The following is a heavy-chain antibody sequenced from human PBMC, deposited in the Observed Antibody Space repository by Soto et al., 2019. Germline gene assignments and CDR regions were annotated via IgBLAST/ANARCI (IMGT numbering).Heavy chain of an antibody. V-gene: IGHV3-23*01. CDR1: GFTFGSYA. J-gene: IGHJ4*02. CDR3: AKDNGNYGSGSFSH. CDR2: ISGTGDSS. Sequence: EVQLLESGGGLVQPGGSLRLSCAASGFTFGSYAMSWVRQAPGKGLEWVSLISGTGDSSEYANSVKGRFTISRDYSKTTVFVQMNSLRADDTAVYFCAKDNGNYGSGSFSHWGQGTLVTVSS. D-gene: IGHD3-10*01.